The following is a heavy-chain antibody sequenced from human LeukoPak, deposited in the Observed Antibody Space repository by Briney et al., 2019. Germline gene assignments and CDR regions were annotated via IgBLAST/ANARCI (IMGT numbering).Heavy chain of an antibody. Sequence: PGGSLRLSCAASGFTFSSYEMNWVRQAPGKGLQRVSYISSGGNTIYYADSVKGRFTISRDNAKNSLYLQMNSLRAEDTAVYYCAREGTAMVSFDYWGQGTPVTVSS. CDR3: AREGTAMVSFDY. D-gene: IGHD5-18*01. J-gene: IGHJ4*02. CDR1: GFTFSSYE. V-gene: IGHV3-48*03. CDR2: ISSGGNTI.